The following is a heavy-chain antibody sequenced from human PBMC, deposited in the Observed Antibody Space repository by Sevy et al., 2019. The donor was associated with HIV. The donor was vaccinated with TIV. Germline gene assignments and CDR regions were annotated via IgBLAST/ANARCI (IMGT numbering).Heavy chain of an antibody. J-gene: IGHJ6*02. Sequence: GGSLRLSCAASGFTFSNAWMSWVRQAPGKGLEWVGRIKRKTDGGKTDYAAPVKGRFTISRDDSKNTLYLQMNSLKTEDTAVYYWTTGFPVTPYYYGMDVWGQGTTVTVSS. D-gene: IGHD4-17*01. CDR1: GFTFSNAW. CDR3: TTGFPVTPYYYGMDV. V-gene: IGHV3-15*01. CDR2: IKRKTDGGKT.